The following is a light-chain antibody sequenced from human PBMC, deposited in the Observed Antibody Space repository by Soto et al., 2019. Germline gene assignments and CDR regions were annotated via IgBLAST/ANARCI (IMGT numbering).Light chain of an antibody. CDR1: SSDVGNYKY. CDR3: SSSTTFTTLV. J-gene: IGLJ1*01. Sequence: QSVLTQPASVSGSPGQSITISCTGTSSDVGNYKYVSWYQQHPGKAPKLMIYEVSNRPSGVSNRFSGSKSGNTASLTISGLQAEDETDYYCSSSTTFTTLVFGTGTKVTVL. CDR2: EVS. V-gene: IGLV2-14*01.